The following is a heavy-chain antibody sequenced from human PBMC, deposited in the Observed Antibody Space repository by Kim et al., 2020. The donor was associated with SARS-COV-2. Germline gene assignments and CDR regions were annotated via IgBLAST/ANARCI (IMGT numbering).Heavy chain of an antibody. D-gene: IGHD5-12*01. Sequence: SETLSLTCTVSGGSISSSSYYWGWIRQPPGKGLEWIGSIYYSGSTYYNPSLKSRVTISVDTSKNQFSLKLSSVTAADTAVYYCARVPIVATIEYYFDYWGQGTLVTVSS. CDR1: GGSISSSSYY. CDR3: ARVPIVATIEYYFDY. CDR2: IYYSGST. V-gene: IGHV4-39*01. J-gene: IGHJ4*02.